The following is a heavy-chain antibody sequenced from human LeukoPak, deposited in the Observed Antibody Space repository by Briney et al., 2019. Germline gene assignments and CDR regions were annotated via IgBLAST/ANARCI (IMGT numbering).Heavy chain of an antibody. J-gene: IGHJ3*02. V-gene: IGHV4-30-4*08. CDR3: ARKMYYYDSSGYGRAFDI. D-gene: IGHD3-22*01. CDR1: GGSISSGDYY. Sequence: SQTLSLTCTVSGGSISSGDYYWSWIRQPPGKGLEWIGYIYYSGSTYYNPSLKSRVTISVDTSKNQFSLKLSSVTAADTAVYYCARKMYYYDSSGYGRAFDIWGQGTMVTVSS. CDR2: IYYSGST.